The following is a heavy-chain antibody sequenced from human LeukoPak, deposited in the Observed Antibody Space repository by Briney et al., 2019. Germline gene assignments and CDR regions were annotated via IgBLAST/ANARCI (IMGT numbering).Heavy chain of an antibody. V-gene: IGHV3-7*01. J-gene: IGHJ4*02. CDR2: IKEDGNDK. D-gene: IGHD1-1*01. Sequence: GGSLRLSCAASGFTFSSYSMNWVRQAPGKGLEWVAHIKEDGNDKYYVDSVKGRFTISKDNAKNSLYLQMNSLRADDTAVYYCARHGYYNLEYWGQGTLVTVSS. CDR1: GFTFSSYS. CDR3: ARHGYYNLEY.